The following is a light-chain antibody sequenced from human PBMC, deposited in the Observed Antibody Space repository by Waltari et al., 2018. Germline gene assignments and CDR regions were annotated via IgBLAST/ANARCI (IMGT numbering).Light chain of an antibody. CDR3: QHYLRLPVT. CDR1: QSVSRA. J-gene: IGKJ1*01. V-gene: IGKV3-20*01. CDR2: GAS. Sequence: RGERAPLACRASQSVSRALTWYQQKPGQAPRLLIYGASTRATGIPDRFSGSCSGTDFSLTISRLEPDDFAVYYCQHYLRLPVTFGQGTTVEI.